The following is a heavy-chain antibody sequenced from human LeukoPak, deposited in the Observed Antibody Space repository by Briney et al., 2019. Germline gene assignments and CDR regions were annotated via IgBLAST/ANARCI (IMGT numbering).Heavy chain of an antibody. V-gene: IGHV1-2*02. CDR1: GYSFSGYY. CDR3: ARVAHNYDLLTGYYPYLDYFDF. D-gene: IGHD3-9*01. Sequence: ASVKVSCKASGYSFSGYYLHWVRQAPGQGLEWMGWINPNSGGTYYAQKFQGRVTMTRDTSISTAYMELSRLRSDDTAVFYCARVAHNYDLLTGYYPYLDYFDFWGQGTLVTVSS. J-gene: IGHJ4*02. CDR2: INPNSGGT.